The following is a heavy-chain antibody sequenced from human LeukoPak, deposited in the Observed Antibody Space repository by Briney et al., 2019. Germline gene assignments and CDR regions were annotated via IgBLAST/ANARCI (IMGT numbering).Heavy chain of an antibody. Sequence: PSQTLSLTCAVSGVSISSGGYSWSWIRQPPGKGLEWIGYIYHSGSTYYNPSLKSRVTISVDRSNNQFSLKLSSVTAADTAVYYCARGFHFYGSGSYYLGAFDIWGQGTMVTVSS. V-gene: IGHV4-30-2*01. D-gene: IGHD3-10*01. CDR2: IYHSGST. J-gene: IGHJ3*02. CDR1: GVSISSGGYS. CDR3: ARGFHFYGSGSYYLGAFDI.